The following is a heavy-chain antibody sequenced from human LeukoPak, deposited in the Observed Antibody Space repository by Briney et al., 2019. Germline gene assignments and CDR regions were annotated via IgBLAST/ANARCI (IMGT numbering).Heavy chain of an antibody. CDR3: ARRGYDILAQAFDI. J-gene: IGHJ3*02. CDR2: IHPGESDT. V-gene: IGHV5-51*01. Sequence: GESLKISCKGSGYSFTSYWIGWVRQMPGKGLEWMGVIHPGESDTRYNPSFQGQVNISADKSISAAYLQWSSLKASDTAIYYCARRGYDILAQAFDIWGQGTLVTVSS. D-gene: IGHD3-9*01. CDR1: GYSFTSYW.